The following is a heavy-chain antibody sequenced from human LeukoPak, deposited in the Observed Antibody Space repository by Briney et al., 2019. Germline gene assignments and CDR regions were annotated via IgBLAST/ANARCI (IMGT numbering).Heavy chain of an antibody. CDR1: SYSISRGYY. Sequence: SETLSLTCTVSSYSISRGYYWGWIRQSPGKGLQWIGSIKNSGGTYYNPALKSRATISVDTSKNQFSLKLTSVTAADTALYYCTRMAAGGFDHWGQGILVTVSS. CDR2: IKNSGGT. D-gene: IGHD3-16*01. J-gene: IGHJ5*02. V-gene: IGHV4-38-2*02. CDR3: TRMAAGGFDH.